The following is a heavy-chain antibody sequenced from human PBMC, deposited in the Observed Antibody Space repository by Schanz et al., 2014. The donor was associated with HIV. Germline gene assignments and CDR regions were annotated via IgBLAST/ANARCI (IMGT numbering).Heavy chain of an antibody. J-gene: IGHJ6*02. Sequence: QVQLVQSGAEVKKPGSSVKVSCKASGGTFSNYAISWVRQAPGQGLEWMGGIIPIFGTTNYAQKFQGRVTITADKSTRTAYMELSSLRFEDTAVYYCARGRHIAAAGYYYYGMDVWGQGTTVIVSS. D-gene: IGHD6-13*01. CDR2: IIPIFGTT. V-gene: IGHV1-69*06. CDR1: GGTFSNYA. CDR3: ARGRHIAAAGYYYYGMDV.